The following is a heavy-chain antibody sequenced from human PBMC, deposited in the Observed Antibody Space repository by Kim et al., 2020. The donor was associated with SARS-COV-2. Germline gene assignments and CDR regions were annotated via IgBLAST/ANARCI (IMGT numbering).Heavy chain of an antibody. Sequence: GGSLRLSCAASGFTFSSYAMHWVRQAPGKGLEWVAVISYDGSNKYYADSVKGRFTISRDNSKNTLYLQMNSLRAEDTAVYYCARERSIAARPELVYYYG. V-gene: IGHV3-30-3*01. D-gene: IGHD6-6*01. CDR2: ISYDGSNK. CDR1: GFTFSSYA. CDR3: ARERSIAARPELVYYYG. J-gene: IGHJ6*01.